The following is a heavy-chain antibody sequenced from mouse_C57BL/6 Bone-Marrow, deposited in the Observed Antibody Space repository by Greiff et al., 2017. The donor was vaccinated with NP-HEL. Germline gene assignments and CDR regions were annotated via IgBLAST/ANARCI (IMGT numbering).Heavy chain of an antibody. D-gene: IGHD2-2*01. CDR3: VKGDGYGAY. CDR1: GFSFNTYA. CDR2: IRSKSNNYAT. J-gene: IGHJ3*01. Sequence: DVKLVESGGGLVQPKGSLKLSCAASGFSFNTYAMNWVRQAPGKGLEWVARIRSKSNNYATYYADSVKDRFTISRDDSESMLYLQMNNLKTEDTAMYYCVKGDGYGAYWGQGTLVTVSA. V-gene: IGHV10-1*01.